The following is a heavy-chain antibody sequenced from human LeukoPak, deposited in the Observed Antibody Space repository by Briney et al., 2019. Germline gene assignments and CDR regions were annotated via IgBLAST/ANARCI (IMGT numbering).Heavy chain of an antibody. CDR1: GFSFRSYA. V-gene: IGHV3-23*01. J-gene: IGHJ4*02. CDR2: ISSSGGTT. D-gene: IGHD3-10*01. CDR3: VKGGPGIVAVH. Sequence: GGSLRLSCGASGFSFRSYAMSWVRQAPGRGLECVSSISSSGGTTYYADSVRGRFTISRDNSKNTLHLQMNSLRPEDTAVYYCVKGGPGIVAVHWGQGTLVTVPS.